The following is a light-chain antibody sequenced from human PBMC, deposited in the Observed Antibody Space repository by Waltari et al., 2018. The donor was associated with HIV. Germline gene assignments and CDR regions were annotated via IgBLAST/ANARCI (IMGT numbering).Light chain of an antibody. Sequence: SYELTQPPSVSVSPGQTASISCSGDDLRDKFVCWYQQKPGQSPLLVIYQETKRPSGIHERFSGSKSGNTATLTMSGTQAMDEADYYCDAWDSSTGVFGGGTKLTVL. J-gene: IGLJ2*01. CDR1: DLRDKF. CDR3: DAWDSSTGV. CDR2: QET. V-gene: IGLV3-1*01.